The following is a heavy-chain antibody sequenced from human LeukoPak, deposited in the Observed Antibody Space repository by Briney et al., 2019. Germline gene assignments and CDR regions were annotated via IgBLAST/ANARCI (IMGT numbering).Heavy chain of an antibody. Sequence: SVKVSCKASGGTFSSYAISWVRQAPGQGLEWMGRIIPILGIANYAQKFQGRVTITANKSTSTAYMELSSLRSEDTAVYYCWVGPSHYSRNLLDYLGQGTLVTVSS. CDR2: IIPILGIA. D-gene: IGHD6-13*01. V-gene: IGHV1-69*04. J-gene: IGHJ4*02. CDR1: GGTFSSYA. CDR3: WVGPSHYSRNLLDY.